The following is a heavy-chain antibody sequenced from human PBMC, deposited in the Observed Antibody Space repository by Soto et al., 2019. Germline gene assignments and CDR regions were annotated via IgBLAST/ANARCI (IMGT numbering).Heavy chain of an antibody. CDR2: IYYSGST. J-gene: IGHJ5*02. V-gene: IGHV4-59*01. D-gene: IGHD2-2*01. CDR3: AREGPIQYQNWFDP. Sequence: QVQVQESGPGLVKPSETLSLTCTVSGGSIRSYYWSWIRQPPGKGLELIGSIYYSGSTNYNPSLKRRVTISVDTSKNQFSLKLSSVTAADPAVYYCAREGPIQYQNWFDPWGQGTLVTVSS. CDR1: GGSIRSYY.